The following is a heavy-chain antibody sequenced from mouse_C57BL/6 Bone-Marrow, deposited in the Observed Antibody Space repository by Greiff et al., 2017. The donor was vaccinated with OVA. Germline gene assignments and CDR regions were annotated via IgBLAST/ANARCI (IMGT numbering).Heavy chain of an antibody. J-gene: IGHJ4*01. Sequence: EVKLVESGGGLVQSGRSLRLSCATSGFTFSDFYMEWVRQAPGKGLEWIAASRNKANDYTTEYSASVKGRFIVSRDTSQSILYLQMNALRAEDTAIYYCARAYSNEAMDYWGQGTSVTVSS. CDR1: GFTFSDFY. V-gene: IGHV7-1*01. D-gene: IGHD2-5*01. CDR3: ARAYSNEAMDY. CDR2: SRNKANDYTT.